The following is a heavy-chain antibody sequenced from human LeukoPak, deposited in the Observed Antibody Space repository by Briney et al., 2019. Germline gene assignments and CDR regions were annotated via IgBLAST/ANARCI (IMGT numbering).Heavy chain of an antibody. CDR3: GRDLSGSYSYYYYGIDV. CDR1: GFPFSSYD. V-gene: IGHV3-48*03. J-gene: IGHJ6*02. CDR2: ISSSGTTI. Sequence: GGPLRLSCAASGFPFSSYDMNWVRQAPGKGLEWVSHISSSGTTIHYADSVKGRFTISRDNAKSSLYLQMNSLRVEDTAVYYCGRDLSGSYSYYYYGIDVWGQGTTVTVSS. D-gene: IGHD1-26*01.